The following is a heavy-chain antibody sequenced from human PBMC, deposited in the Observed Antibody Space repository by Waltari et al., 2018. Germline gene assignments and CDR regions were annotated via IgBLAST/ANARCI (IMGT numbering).Heavy chain of an antibody. J-gene: IGHJ6*02. CDR2: VLYSEPVT. CDR1: GHSLTHSY. V-gene: IGHV4-39*01. CDR3: ARSISVTDYGMDL. D-gene: IGHD2-21*02. Sequence: QLQLHESGPGEVKASETLSLTCSVSGHSLTHSYWAWVRQPPGKGLEWIGNVLYSEPVTFYNPSLKSRVAISVDASRNEVSLTLTSVTAADTAIYFCARSISVTDYGMDLWGRGTNVTVS.